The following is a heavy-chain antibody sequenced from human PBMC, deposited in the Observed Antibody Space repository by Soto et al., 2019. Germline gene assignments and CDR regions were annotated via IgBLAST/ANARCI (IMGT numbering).Heavy chain of an antibody. J-gene: IGHJ4*02. CDR3: ARVRLRVKDFDY. CDR1: GGSISSGGHY. Sequence: QVQLQESGPGLVKPSQTLSLTCTVSGGSISSGGHYWSWIRQHPGKGLEWIGYIYYSGSTYYNPSLTSRVTISVDTSKNQFSLKLSSVTAADTAVYYCARVRLRVKDFDYWGQGTLVTVSS. V-gene: IGHV4-31*03. CDR2: IYYSGST. D-gene: IGHD5-12*01.